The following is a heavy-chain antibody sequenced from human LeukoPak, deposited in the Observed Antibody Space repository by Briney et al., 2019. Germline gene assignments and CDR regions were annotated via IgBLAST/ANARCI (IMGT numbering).Heavy chain of an antibody. Sequence: QNGGSLRLSCAASGFTFSSYAMSWVRQAAGKGLEWVSAISGSGGSTYYADSVKGRFTISRDNSKNTLYLQMNSLRAEDTAVYYCAKGGRGNYYDSSGSATPPDPFDIWGQGTMVTVSS. V-gene: IGHV3-23*01. J-gene: IGHJ3*02. D-gene: IGHD3-22*01. CDR3: AKGGRGNYYDSSGSATPPDPFDI. CDR2: ISGSGGST. CDR1: GFTFSSYA.